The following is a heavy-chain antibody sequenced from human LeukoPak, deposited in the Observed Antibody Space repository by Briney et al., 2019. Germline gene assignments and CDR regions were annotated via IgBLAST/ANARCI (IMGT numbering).Heavy chain of an antibody. CDR1: GFIFDDYA. Sequence: GGSLRLSCAASGFIFDDYAMHWVRQAPGKGLEWVSLISGDGGCTYYADSVKGRFTISRDNSKNSLYLQMNSLRTEDTALYYCAKAGMGATLYYGMDVWGQGTTVTVSS. CDR2: ISGDGGCT. V-gene: IGHV3-43*02. D-gene: IGHD1-26*01. CDR3: AKAGMGATLYYGMDV. J-gene: IGHJ6*02.